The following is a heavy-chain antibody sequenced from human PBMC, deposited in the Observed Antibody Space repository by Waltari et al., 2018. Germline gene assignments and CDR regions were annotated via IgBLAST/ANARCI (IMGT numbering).Heavy chain of an antibody. D-gene: IGHD2-15*01. V-gene: IGHV4-4*02. CDR3: ARDRGRGLYLDS. CDR2: VHGSGGP. Sequence: QLQLQESGPGLVKPSGTMSLTCAVSGDSMSSTYWWSWVRQPPGKGLEGIGQVHGSGGPNYHPPFSGRVPVSLDTINTQFSLKVTSATAADTAVYYCARDRGRGLYLDSWGPGTLVTVSP. J-gene: IGHJ4*02. CDR1: GDSMSSTYW.